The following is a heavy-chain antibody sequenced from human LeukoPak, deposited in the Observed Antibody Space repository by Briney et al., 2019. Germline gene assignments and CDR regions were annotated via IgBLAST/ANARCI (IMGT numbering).Heavy chain of an antibody. Sequence: ASVKVFCKASGYTFTGYYMHWVRQTPGQGLEWMGRINPNSGGTNYAQKFQGRVTMTRDMSMSTAYMELSRLRSDDTAVYYCAGEDNSSGYRPFDIWGQGTMVTVPS. J-gene: IGHJ3*02. D-gene: IGHD3-22*01. CDR3: AGEDNSSGYRPFDI. V-gene: IGHV1-2*06. CDR2: INPNSGGT. CDR1: GYTFTGYY.